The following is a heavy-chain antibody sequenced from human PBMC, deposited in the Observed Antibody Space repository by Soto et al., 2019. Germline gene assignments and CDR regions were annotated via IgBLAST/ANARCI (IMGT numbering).Heavy chain of an antibody. V-gene: IGHV1-2*04. Sequence: ASVKVSCKASGYTFTGYYMHWVRQAPGQGLEWMGWINPNSGGRNYAQKFQGWVTMTRDTSISTAYMELSRLRSDDTAVYYCARVVSSIAARPGAFDIWGQGTMVTVSS. D-gene: IGHD6-6*01. CDR1: GYTFTGYY. CDR3: ARVVSSIAARPGAFDI. J-gene: IGHJ3*02. CDR2: INPNSGGR.